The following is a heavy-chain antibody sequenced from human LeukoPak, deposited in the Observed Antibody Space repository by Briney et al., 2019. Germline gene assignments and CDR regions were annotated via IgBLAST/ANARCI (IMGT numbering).Heavy chain of an antibody. CDR1: GYTFTSYN. CDR2: INPSGGST. V-gene: IGHV1-46*01. J-gene: IGHJ4*02. Sequence: ASVKVSCKASGYTFTSYNMHWVRQAPGQGLEWMGIINPSGGSTSYAQKFQGRVTMTRDTSTSTVYMELSSLRSEDTAVYYCARRDYVVGATRRFGIDYWGQGTLVTVSS. CDR3: ARRDYVVGATRRFGIDY. D-gene: IGHD1-26*01.